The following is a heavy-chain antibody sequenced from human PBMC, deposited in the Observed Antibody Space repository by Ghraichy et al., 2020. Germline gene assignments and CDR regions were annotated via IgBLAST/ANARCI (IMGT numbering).Heavy chain of an antibody. CDR1: GGSFSGYY. CDR2: INHSGST. D-gene: IGHD3-10*01. J-gene: IGHJ6*03. V-gene: IGHV4-34*01. Sequence: SETLSLTCAVYGGSFSGYYWSWIRQPPGKGLEWIGEINHSGSTNYNPSLKSRVTISVDTSKNQFSLKLSSVTAADTAVYYCARGRQLLWFGELLLAGLQTYMDVWGKGTTVTVSS. CDR3: ARGRQLLWFGELLLAGLQTYMDV.